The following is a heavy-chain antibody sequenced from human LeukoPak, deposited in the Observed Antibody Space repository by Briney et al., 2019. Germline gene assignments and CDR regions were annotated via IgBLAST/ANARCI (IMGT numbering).Heavy chain of an antibody. CDR2: IKQDEGEK. CDR1: GFSFSNYW. J-gene: IGHJ4*02. D-gene: IGHD1-26*01. V-gene: IGHV3-7*03. CDR3: AITPGGANYFDY. Sequence: GGSLRLSCTASGFSFSNYWMSWVRQAPGKGLEWVASIKQDEGEKYYVDSVKGRFTTSRDNAKSSLYLQMNALRGEDTAVYYCAITPGGANYFDYWGQGTLVTVSS.